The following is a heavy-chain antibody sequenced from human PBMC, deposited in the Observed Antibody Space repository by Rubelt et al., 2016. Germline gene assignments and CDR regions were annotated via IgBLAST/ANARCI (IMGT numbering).Heavy chain of an antibody. Sequence: QVQLVQSGAEVKKPGASVKVSCKVSGYTLTELSMHWVRQAPGKGLEWMGGFDPEDGEKIYAQKFKVRVTMTEETSTDTAYMELGSLRSEDTAVDYCAVMGGSYVLWGQGTLVTVSS. J-gene: IGHJ4*02. D-gene: IGHD1-26*01. CDR2: FDPEDGEK. CDR3: AVMGGSYVL. V-gene: IGHV1-24*01. CDR1: GYTLTELS.